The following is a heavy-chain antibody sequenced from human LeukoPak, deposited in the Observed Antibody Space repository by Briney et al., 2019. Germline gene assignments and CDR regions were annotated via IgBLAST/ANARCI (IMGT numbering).Heavy chain of an antibody. V-gene: IGHV4-59*12. D-gene: IGHD3-10*02. CDR1: GGSISSYY. CDR2: IYYSGST. J-gene: IGHJ5*02. CDR3: ARDLFGESENWFDP. Sequence: PSETLSLTCTVSGGSISSYYWSWIRQPPGKGLEWIGYIYYSGSTNYNPSLKSRVTISVDTSKNQFSLKLSSVTAADTAVYYCARDLFGESENWFDPWGQGTLVTVSS.